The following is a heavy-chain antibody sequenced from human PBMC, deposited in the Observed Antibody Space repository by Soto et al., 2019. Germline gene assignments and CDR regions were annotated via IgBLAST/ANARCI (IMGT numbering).Heavy chain of an antibody. V-gene: IGHV3-30-3*01. D-gene: IGHD3-22*01. CDR1: GFTFSSYA. CDR3: ARDSGDYYDSSGPGY. Sequence: QVQLVESGGGVVQPGRSLRLSCAASGFTFSSYAMHWVRQAPGKGLVWVAVISYDGSNKYYADSVKGRFTISRDNSKNTLYLQMNSLRAEDTAVYYCARDSGDYYDSSGPGYWGQGTLVTVSS. CDR2: ISYDGSNK. J-gene: IGHJ4*02.